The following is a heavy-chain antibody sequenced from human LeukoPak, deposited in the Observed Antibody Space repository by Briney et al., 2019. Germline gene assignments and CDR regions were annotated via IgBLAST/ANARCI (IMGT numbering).Heavy chain of an antibody. D-gene: IGHD3-10*01. CDR1: GFTFSTYG. Sequence: GGSLRLSCAASGFTFSTYGMLWVRQAPGKGLEWVAVISNAGTSEYYADSVKGRFTISRDNSRSTLYLQMNSLRPEDTAIYYCAREGYYGSGSPPSLYFDYWGQGTLVTVSS. J-gene: IGHJ4*02. CDR2: ISNAGTSE. CDR3: AREGYYGSGSPPSLYFDY. V-gene: IGHV3-30*03.